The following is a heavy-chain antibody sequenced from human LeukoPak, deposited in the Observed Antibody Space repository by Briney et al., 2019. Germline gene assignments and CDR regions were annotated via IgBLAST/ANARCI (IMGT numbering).Heavy chain of an antibody. CDR1: GGTFSSYA. J-gene: IGHJ4*02. Sequence: SVKVSCTASGGTFSSYAISWVRQAPGQGLEWMGGIIPIFGTANYAQKFQGRVTITADESTSTAYMELSSLRSEDTAVYYCAREKAAAVLWAGLDYWGQGTLVTVSS. V-gene: IGHV1-69*13. CDR3: AREKAAAVLWAGLDY. CDR2: IIPIFGTA. D-gene: IGHD6-13*01.